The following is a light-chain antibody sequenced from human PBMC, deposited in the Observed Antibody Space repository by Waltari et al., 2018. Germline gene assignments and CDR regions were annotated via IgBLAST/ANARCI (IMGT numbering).Light chain of an antibody. J-gene: IGLJ3*02. CDR2: EGS. CDR1: SSDVGSYNL. CDR3: CSYAGSSTPNWV. Sequence: QSALTQPAPVSGSPGQSITISCTGTSSDVGSYNLVSWYQQHPGKAPKLMIYEGSKRPSGVSNRFSGSKSGNTASLTISGLQAEDEADYYCCSYAGSSTPNWVFGGGTKLTVL. V-gene: IGLV2-23*01.